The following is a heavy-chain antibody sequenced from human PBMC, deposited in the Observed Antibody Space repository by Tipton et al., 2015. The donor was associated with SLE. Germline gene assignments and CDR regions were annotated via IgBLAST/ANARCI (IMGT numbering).Heavy chain of an antibody. CDR1: GFTFSSYG. V-gene: IGHV3-30*02. Sequence: SLRLSCAASGFTFSSYGMHWVRQAPGKGLEWVAFIRYDGSNKYYADSVKGRFTISRDNSKNTLYLQMNSLRAEDTAVYYCAERNIAAAGPFQHWGQGTLVTVSS. CDR2: IRYDGSNK. D-gene: IGHD6-13*01. J-gene: IGHJ1*01. CDR3: AERNIAAAGPFQH.